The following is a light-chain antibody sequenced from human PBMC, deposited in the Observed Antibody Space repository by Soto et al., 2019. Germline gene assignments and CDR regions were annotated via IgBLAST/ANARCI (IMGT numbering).Light chain of an antibody. CDR2: DVS. Sequence: QSVLTQPASVSGSPGQSITISCTGTGSDVGGFNFVSWYQQHPGKAPKLIIYDVSDRPSGVSNRFSGSKSGNTASLTISGLQTEDEAAYYCSSYTGTTTLGYVFGTGTKVIVL. CDR1: GSDVGGFNF. J-gene: IGLJ1*01. CDR3: SSYTGTTTLGYV. V-gene: IGLV2-14*03.